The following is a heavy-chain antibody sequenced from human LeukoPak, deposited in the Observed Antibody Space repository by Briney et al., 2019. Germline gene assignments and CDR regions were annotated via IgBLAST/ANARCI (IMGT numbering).Heavy chain of an antibody. Sequence: PGGSLRLSCAASGFTFSNYWMIWVRQAPGKGLEWVGNIKQDGSEKRYADSVRGRFTISRDNSKNSLYLQMNSLRAEDTAFYFCAKATPEVVTEYYFDYWGRGTLVTVSS. CDR3: AKATPEVVTEYYFDY. CDR1: GFTFSNYW. J-gene: IGHJ4*02. V-gene: IGHV3-7*05. D-gene: IGHD4-23*01. CDR2: IKQDGSEK.